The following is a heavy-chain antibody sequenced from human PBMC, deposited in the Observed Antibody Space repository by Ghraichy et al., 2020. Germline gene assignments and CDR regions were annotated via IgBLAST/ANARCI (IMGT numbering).Heavy chain of an antibody. D-gene: IGHD3-10*01. CDR1: GATVSSSV. Sequence: SVKVSCKTAGATVSSSVTRLLRQSPRQVLEWMGGIIPIFGTANYAQKFQGRVTITADESTSAAYMELSSLRSEDTAVYYCATSGGYGSGTYGMDVWGQGTTVTVSS. CDR2: IIPIFGTA. V-gene: IGHV1-69*13. J-gene: IGHJ6*02. CDR3: ATSGGYGSGTYGMDV.